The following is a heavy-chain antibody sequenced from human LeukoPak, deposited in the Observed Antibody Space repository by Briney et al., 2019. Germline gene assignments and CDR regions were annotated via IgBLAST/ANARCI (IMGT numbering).Heavy chain of an antibody. V-gene: IGHV4-34*01. CDR2: INHSGST. CDR1: GGSFSGYY. CDR3: ARETPFYDFWSGYYPDAFDI. J-gene: IGHJ3*02. Sequence: TSETLSLTCAVYGGSFSGYYWSWIRQPPGKGLEWIGEINHSGSTNYNPSLKSRVTISVDTSKNQFSLKLSSVTAADTAVYYCARETPFYDFWSGYYPDAFDIWGQGTMVTVSS. D-gene: IGHD3-3*01.